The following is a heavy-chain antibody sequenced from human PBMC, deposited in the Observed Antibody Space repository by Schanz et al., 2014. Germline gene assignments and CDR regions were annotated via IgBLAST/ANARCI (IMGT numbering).Heavy chain of an antibody. V-gene: IGHV4-39*01. J-gene: IGHJ5*02. D-gene: IGHD3-16*01. CDR2: VYFSGTT. CDR1: GGSISSGESY. CDR3: ARHGGYYDVLNSFDI. Sequence: QLQLQESGPGLVKPSETLSLTCTVSGGSISSGESYWGWIRQSPEEGPQYIGGVYFSGTTAYSPSLKGRVPISVDTSKNQFSLMLTSVTAADTAVYFCARHGGYYDVLNSFDIWGQGTLVTVSS.